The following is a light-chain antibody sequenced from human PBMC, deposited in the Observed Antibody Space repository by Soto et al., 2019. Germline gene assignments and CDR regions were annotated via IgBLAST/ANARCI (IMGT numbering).Light chain of an antibody. CDR3: QQYNNWPLGT. Sequence: ETAMTQSPVTLSLSPGERATLSCRASQTVGDNVAWYQQKPGQPPSLLIYRASTRAPGVPARFSGSGSGTDFTLTITSLQSEDFAFYYCQQYNNWPLGTFGQGTRVEI. J-gene: IGKJ1*01. CDR1: QTVGDN. V-gene: IGKV3-15*01. CDR2: RAS.